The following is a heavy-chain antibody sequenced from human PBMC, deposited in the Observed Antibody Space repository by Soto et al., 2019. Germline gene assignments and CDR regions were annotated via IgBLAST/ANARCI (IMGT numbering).Heavy chain of an antibody. CDR1: GFIFSLYS. Sequence: EVELLESGGGSVQPGGSLRLSCAASGFIFSLYSMTWVRQAPGKGLEWVSTVSGNGGSTYYADSVKGRFTISRDNSKNTLYLQMNSLRVEDTAADYWATDWTAIWGQGTMVTVSS. CDR3: ATDWTAI. D-gene: IGHD2-21*02. CDR2: VSGNGGST. J-gene: IGHJ3*02. V-gene: IGHV3-23*01.